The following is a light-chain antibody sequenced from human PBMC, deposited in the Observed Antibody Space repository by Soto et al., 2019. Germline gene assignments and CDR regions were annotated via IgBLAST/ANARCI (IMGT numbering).Light chain of an antibody. Sequence: QSVLTQPASVSGSPGQSITISCTGTSSDIGDHNYVSWYQQHPGKAPKFMIYEVNNRPSGVSNRFSGSKSGNTASLTISGLQAEDEAYYYCSSYTSNSTSTLFGTGTKLTVL. J-gene: IGLJ1*01. CDR1: SSDIGDHNY. CDR2: EVN. CDR3: SSYTSNSTSTL. V-gene: IGLV2-14*01.